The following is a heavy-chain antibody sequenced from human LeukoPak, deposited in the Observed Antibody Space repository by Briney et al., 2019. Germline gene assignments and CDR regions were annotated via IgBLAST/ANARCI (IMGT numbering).Heavy chain of an antibody. CDR2: IWYDRSNK. J-gene: IGHJ4*02. D-gene: IGHD2/OR15-2a*01. CDR3: AREGPRGNSQFDY. Sequence: GGSLRLSCAASGFTFSNYGMHWVRQAPGKGLEWVALIWYDRSNKYYTDSVKGRLTISRDNSKDTLFLQMNGLRAEDTAVYYCAREGPRGNSQFDYWGQGTLATVSS. V-gene: IGHV3-33*01. CDR1: GFTFSNYG.